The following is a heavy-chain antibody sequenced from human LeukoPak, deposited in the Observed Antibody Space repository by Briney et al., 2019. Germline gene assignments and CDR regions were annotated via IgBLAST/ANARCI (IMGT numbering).Heavy chain of an antibody. Sequence: GGSLRLSCAGSGFTFSTYGMNWVRQAPGKGLEWVSYISSSGSTIYYADSVKGRFTISRDNAKNSLDLQMNSLRAEDTAVYYCARDPIYCSGGSCYSGSFDYWGQGTLVTVSS. J-gene: IGHJ4*02. CDR2: ISSSGSTI. CDR3: ARDPIYCSGGSCYSGSFDY. V-gene: IGHV3-48*03. D-gene: IGHD2-15*01. CDR1: GFTFSTYG.